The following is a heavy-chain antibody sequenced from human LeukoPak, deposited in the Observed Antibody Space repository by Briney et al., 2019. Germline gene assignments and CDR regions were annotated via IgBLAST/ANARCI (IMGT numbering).Heavy chain of an antibody. CDR3: ARDSSSWAFDY. J-gene: IGHJ4*02. CDR1: GYSFTSYW. D-gene: IGHD6-13*01. Sequence: GESLKISCKGHGYSFTSYWIGWARQMPGKGLEWMGIIYPGDSDTRYSPSFQGQVTISADKSISTAYLQWSSLKASDTAMYYCARDSSSWAFDYWGQGTLVTVSS. V-gene: IGHV5-51*01. CDR2: IYPGDSDT.